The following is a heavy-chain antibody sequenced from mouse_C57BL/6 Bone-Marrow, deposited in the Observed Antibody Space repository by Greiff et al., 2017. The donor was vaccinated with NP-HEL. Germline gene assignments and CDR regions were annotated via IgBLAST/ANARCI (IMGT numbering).Heavy chain of an antibody. V-gene: IGHV5-12*01. Sequence: EVKVVESGGGLVQPGGSLKLSCAASGFTFSDYYMYWVRQTPEKRLEWVAYISNGGGSTYYPDTVKGRFTISRDNAKNTLYLQMSRLKSEDTAMYYCARLLYDGYYVFYYAMDYWGQGTSVTVSS. J-gene: IGHJ4*01. D-gene: IGHD2-3*01. CDR1: GFTFSDYY. CDR2: ISNGGGST. CDR3: ARLLYDGYYVFYYAMDY.